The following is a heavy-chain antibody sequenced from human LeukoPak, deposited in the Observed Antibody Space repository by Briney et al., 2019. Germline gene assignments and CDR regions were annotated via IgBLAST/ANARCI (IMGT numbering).Heavy chain of an antibody. CDR3: ARGGGSYPIDAFDI. D-gene: IGHD1-26*01. CDR2: IYYSGST. J-gene: IGHJ3*02. Sequence: SETLSLTCTVSGGSISSSSYYWGWIRQPPGKGLEWIGSIYYSGSTYYNPSLKSRVTISVDTSKNQFSLKLSSVTAADTAVYYCARGGGSYPIDAFDIWGQGTMVTVSS. CDR1: GGSISSSSYY. V-gene: IGHV4-39*07.